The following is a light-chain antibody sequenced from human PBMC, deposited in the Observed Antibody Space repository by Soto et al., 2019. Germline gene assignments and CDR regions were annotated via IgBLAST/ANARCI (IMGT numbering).Light chain of an antibody. CDR1: SSDVGSYNL. Sequence: QSVLTQPASVSGSPGQSITISCTGTSSDVGSYNLVSWYQQHPGKAPKVMIYEVSKRPSGVSNRFSGSKSGNTASLTISGLQAEDEADYYCCSNAGTGVFGGGTQLTVL. CDR3: CSNAGTGV. CDR2: EVS. V-gene: IGLV2-23*02. J-gene: IGLJ3*02.